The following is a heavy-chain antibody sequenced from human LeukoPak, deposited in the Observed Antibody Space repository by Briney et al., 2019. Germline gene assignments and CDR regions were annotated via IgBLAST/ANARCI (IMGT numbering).Heavy chain of an antibody. CDR3: ARNCSESPPRANQKYNWFDP. CDR2: INHSGSA. V-gene: IGHV4-34*01. J-gene: IGHJ5*02. D-gene: IGHD2-15*01. Sequence: SETLSLTCGLFGRSIIGYHWNWIRQSPGKGLEWIGEINHSGSANYNPSFKSRVTISLDTSKNQFSLELRSVTAADTAVYYCARNCSESPPRANQKYNWFDPWGQGTLVSVSS. CDR1: GRSIIGYH.